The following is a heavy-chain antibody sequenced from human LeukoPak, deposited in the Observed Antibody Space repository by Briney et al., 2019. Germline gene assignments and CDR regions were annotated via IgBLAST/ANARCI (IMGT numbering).Heavy chain of an antibody. V-gene: IGHV4-39*07. CDR2: IYYSGST. D-gene: IGHD6-19*01. CDR3: ARGRTPLYSSGCNFDY. J-gene: IGHJ4*02. CDR1: GGSIGSSSYY. Sequence: SETLSLTCTVAGGSIGSSSYYWGWIRQPPGKGLEWIGSIYYSGSTYYNPSLKSRVTISVDTSKNQFSLKLSSVTAADTAVYYCARGRTPLYSSGCNFDYWGQGTLVTVSS.